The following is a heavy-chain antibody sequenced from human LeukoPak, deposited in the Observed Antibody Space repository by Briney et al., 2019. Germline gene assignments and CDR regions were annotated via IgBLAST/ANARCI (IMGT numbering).Heavy chain of an antibody. Sequence: PSETLSLTCTVSGGSISNYYWSWIRQPAGKGLEWIGYIYYSGSTYYNPSLKSRVTISSDTSKNQFSLKLRSVTAADTAMYYCARASGYNQGDYSADYWGQGTVVTVSS. D-gene: IGHD1-14*01. J-gene: IGHJ4*02. CDR3: ARASGYNQGDYSADY. CDR1: GGSISNYY. V-gene: IGHV4-59*06. CDR2: IYYSGST.